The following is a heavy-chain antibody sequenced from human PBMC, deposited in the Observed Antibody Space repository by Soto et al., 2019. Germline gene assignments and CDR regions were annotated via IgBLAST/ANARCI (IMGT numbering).Heavy chain of an antibody. CDR1: EFTFSSYG. V-gene: IGHV3-30*03. D-gene: IGHD2-8*01. CDR2: ISYDGSNK. J-gene: IGHJ4*02. Sequence: LRLPCATSEFTFSSYGMHWVRQAPGKGLEWVAVISYDGSNKYYADSVKGRFTISRDNSKNLVYLQMNSLKTEDTAVYYCTRWRTSMDYFEYWGRGTLVTVFS. CDR3: TRWRTSMDYFEY.